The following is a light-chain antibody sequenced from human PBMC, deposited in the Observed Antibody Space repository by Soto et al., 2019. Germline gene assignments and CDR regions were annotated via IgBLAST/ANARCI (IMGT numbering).Light chain of an antibody. V-gene: IGKV3-20*01. J-gene: IGKJ5*01. CDR1: ESVLDY. CDR2: GPA. CDR3: QEHASI. Sequence: EIVLTQSPATLSASPGERANLSCRASESVLDYLAWFQQRPGQSPRLLIYGPATRATGIPDRFSGSGSGTDFTLAISRLEPEDFAVYYCQEHASIFGQGTRLEI.